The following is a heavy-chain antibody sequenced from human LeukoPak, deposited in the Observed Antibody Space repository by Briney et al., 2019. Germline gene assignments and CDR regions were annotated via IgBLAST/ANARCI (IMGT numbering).Heavy chain of an antibody. J-gene: IGHJ4*02. CDR2: INPNSGGT. D-gene: IGHD1-26*01. V-gene: IGHV1-2*02. CDR3: ASYSGSYSSDFDY. CDR1: GYTFTGYY. Sequence: ASVKVSCKASGYTFTGYYLHWVRQSPGLGLEWMGWINPNSGGTNYAQKFQGRVTMTRDTSISTAYMELSSLRSDDTAVYYCASYSGSYSSDFDYWGQGTLVTVSS.